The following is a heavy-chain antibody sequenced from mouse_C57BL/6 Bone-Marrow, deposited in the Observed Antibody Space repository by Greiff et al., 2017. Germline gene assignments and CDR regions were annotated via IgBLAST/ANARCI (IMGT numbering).Heavy chain of an antibody. Sequence: VQLQQPGAELVMPGASVKLSCKASGYTFTSYWMHWVKQRPGQGLEWIGEIDPSDSYTNYNQKFKGKSTLTVDKSSSTAYMQLSSLTSEDSAVYYCARELGPHYFDYWGQGTTLTVSS. J-gene: IGHJ2*01. CDR2: IDPSDSYT. V-gene: IGHV1-69*01. CDR1: GYTFTSYW. D-gene: IGHD4-1*01. CDR3: ARELGPHYFDY.